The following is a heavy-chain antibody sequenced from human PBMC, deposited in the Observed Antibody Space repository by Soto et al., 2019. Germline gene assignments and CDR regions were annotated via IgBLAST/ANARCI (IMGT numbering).Heavy chain of an antibody. CDR2: IYSGGST. Sequence: GGSLRLSCAASGFTVSSNYMSWVRQAPGKGLEWVSVIYSGGSTYYADSVKGRFTISRDNSKNTLYLQMNSLRAEDTAVYYCARDSSGLRIPFKYYYMDVGGKGTTVTVPS. D-gene: IGHD5-12*01. CDR3: ARDSSGLRIPFKYYYMDV. V-gene: IGHV3-66*01. J-gene: IGHJ6*03. CDR1: GFTVSSNY.